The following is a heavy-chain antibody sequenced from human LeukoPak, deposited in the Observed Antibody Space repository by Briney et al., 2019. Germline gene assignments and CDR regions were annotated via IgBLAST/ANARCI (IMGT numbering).Heavy chain of an antibody. CDR1: GGTFSSYA. D-gene: IGHD6-13*01. CDR3: ARVGSVGSSSWYVTRNNWFHP. V-gene: IGHV1-69*01. CDR2: IIPIFGTA. J-gene: IGHJ5*02. Sequence: ASVKVSCKASGGTFSSYAISWVRQDPGQGGEWMGGIIPIFGTANYAQKFQGRVTITADESTSTAYMELSSLRSEDTAVYHCARVGSVGSSSWYVTRNNWFHPWGQGTLVTVPS.